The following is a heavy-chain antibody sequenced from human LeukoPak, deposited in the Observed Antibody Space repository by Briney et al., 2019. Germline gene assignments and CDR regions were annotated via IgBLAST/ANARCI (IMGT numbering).Heavy chain of an antibody. Sequence: SETLSLTCAVSGGSISSGGYSWSWIRQPPGKGLEWIGYIYHSGSTYYNPSLKSRVTISVDRSKNQFSLKLTSVTAADTAVYYCATLGEYYDSSGYYYNWGQGTLVTVSS. V-gene: IGHV4-30-2*01. CDR2: IYHSGST. CDR3: ATLGEYYDSSGYYYN. D-gene: IGHD3-22*01. CDR1: GGSISSGGYS. J-gene: IGHJ4*02.